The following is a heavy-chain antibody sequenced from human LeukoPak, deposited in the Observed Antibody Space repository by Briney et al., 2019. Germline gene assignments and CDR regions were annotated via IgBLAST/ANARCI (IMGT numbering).Heavy chain of an antibody. J-gene: IGHJ6*03. Sequence: ASVKVSCKASGYTFTSYDINWVRQATGQGLEWMGWMNPNSGNTGYAQKFQGRVTITRNTSISTAYMELSGLRSEDTAVYYCARGRGGVEAYYYYYYMDVWGKGTTVTVSS. CDR3: ARGRGGVEAYYYYYYMDV. CDR2: MNPNSGNT. D-gene: IGHD3-10*01. V-gene: IGHV1-8*03. CDR1: GYTFTSYD.